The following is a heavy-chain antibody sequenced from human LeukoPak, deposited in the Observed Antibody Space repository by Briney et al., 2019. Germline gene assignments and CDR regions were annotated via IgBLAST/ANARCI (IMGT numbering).Heavy chain of an antibody. V-gene: IGHV3-21*01. CDR1: GFTFSFYS. CDR3: ARLIAVSGTSDQYYGMDV. J-gene: IGHJ6*02. Sequence: GGSLRLSCAASGFTFSFYSLNWVRQAPGRGLEWVSSISGSSSYIYYADSVKGRFTISRDNAKNSLYLQMNSLRAEDTAVYYCARLIAVSGTSDQYYGMDVWGQGTTVTVSS. CDR2: ISGSSSYI. D-gene: IGHD6-19*01.